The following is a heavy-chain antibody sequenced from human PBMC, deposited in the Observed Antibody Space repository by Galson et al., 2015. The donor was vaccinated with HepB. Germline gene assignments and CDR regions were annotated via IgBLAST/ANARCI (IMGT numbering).Heavy chain of an antibody. CDR3: ARVRTLVGASHFDY. J-gene: IGHJ4*02. Sequence: SLRLSCAASGFTFSSYSMEWVRQAPGKGLEWVSSISGTYGYIYYADSVKGRFTISRDNANNSLYLQMNSLRAEDTAVYYCARVRTLVGASHFDYWGQGTLVTVSS. CDR2: ISGTYGYI. D-gene: IGHD1-26*01. CDR1: GFTFSSYS. V-gene: IGHV3-21*01.